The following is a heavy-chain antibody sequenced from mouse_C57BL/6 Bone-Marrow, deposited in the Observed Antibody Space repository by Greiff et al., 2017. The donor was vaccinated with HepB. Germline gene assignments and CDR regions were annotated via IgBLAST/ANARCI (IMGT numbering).Heavy chain of an antibody. CDR2: ISGGGGNT. CDR1: GFTFSSYT. CDR3: ARHGTRDYAMDY. J-gene: IGHJ4*01. D-gene: IGHD4-1*01. V-gene: IGHV5-9*01. Sequence: EVKLVESGGGLVKPGGSLKLSCAASGFTFSSYTMSWVRQTPEKRLEWVATISGGGGNTYYPDSVKGRFTISRDNAKNTLYLQMSSLRSEDTALYYCARHGTRDYAMDYWGQGTSVTVSS.